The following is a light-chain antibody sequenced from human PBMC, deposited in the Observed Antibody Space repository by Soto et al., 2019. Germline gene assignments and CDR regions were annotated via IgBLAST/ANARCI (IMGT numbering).Light chain of an antibody. V-gene: IGKV1-5*03. Sequence: DIQMTQSASTLSGSVGDRVTIICRASQTISSWLAWYQQKQGKAPKIMIYKASTLKSGVPSRFSGSGSGTEFTLTISSLQPDDFATYYCQHYNSYSEAFGQGTKVDIK. CDR1: QTISSW. J-gene: IGKJ1*01. CDR3: QHYNSYSEA. CDR2: KAS.